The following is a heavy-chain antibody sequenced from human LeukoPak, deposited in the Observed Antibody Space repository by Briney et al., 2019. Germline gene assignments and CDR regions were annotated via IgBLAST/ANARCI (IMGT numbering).Heavy chain of an antibody. V-gene: IGHV3-30*02. CDR3: AKEEVTTVVTPGSFQH. D-gene: IGHD4-23*01. CDR2: IRYDGSNK. J-gene: IGHJ1*01. Sequence: GSLRLSCAASGFTFSSYGMHWVRQAPGKGLEWVAFIRYDGSNKYYADSVKGRFTISRDNSKNTLYLQMNSLRAEDTAVYYCAKEEVTTVVTPGSFQHWGQDTLVTVSS. CDR1: GFTFSSYG.